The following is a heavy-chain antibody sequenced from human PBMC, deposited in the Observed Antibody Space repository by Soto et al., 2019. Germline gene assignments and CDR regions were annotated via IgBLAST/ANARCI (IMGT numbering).Heavy chain of an antibody. Sequence: GGSLRLSCAASGFTFSDYYMSWIRQTPGKGLEWIGYSSNSGSFTRYADSVKGRFSISRDNAKNSLYLQINSLGGEDTAIYYCVRSGDNYNLLDFWGQGTPVTVSS. D-gene: IGHD1-1*01. CDR2: SSNSGSFT. J-gene: IGHJ4*02. V-gene: IGHV3-11*06. CDR3: VRSGDNYNLLDF. CDR1: GFTFSDYY.